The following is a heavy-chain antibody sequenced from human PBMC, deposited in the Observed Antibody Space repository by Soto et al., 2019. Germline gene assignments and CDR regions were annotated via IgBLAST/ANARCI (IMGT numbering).Heavy chain of an antibody. CDR2: IYYSGST. Sequence: QVQLQESGPGLVKPSETLSLTCTVSGGSISSYYWSWIRQPPGKGLEWIGYIYYSGSTNYNPSLKSRVPRTVDTSKNQFPLKLSSVTAADTAVYYCARRWGYYDILTGYRGPYYFDYWGQGTLVTVSS. CDR1: GGSISSYY. CDR3: ARRWGYYDILTGYRGPYYFDY. D-gene: IGHD3-9*01. V-gene: IGHV4-59*08. J-gene: IGHJ4*02.